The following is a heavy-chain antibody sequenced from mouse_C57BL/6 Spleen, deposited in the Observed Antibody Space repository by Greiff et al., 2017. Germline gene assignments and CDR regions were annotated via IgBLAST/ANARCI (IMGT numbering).Heavy chain of an antibody. CDR1: GYTFTSYW. CDR2: INPSNGGT. D-gene: IGHD2-1*01. CDR3: TRGDFGNFSFAY. Sequence: QVQLQQPGTELVKPGASVKLSCKASGYTFTSYWMHWVKQRPGQGLEWIGNINPSNGGTNYNEKFKSKATLTVDKSSSTAYMQLSSLTSEYAAVYYCTRGDFGNFSFAYWGQGTLVTVSA. V-gene: IGHV1-53*01. J-gene: IGHJ3*01.